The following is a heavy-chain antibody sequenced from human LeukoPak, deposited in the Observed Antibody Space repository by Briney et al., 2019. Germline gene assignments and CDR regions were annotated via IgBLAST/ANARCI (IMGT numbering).Heavy chain of an antibody. V-gene: IGHV4-30-2*01. J-gene: IGHJ4*02. CDR1: GGSISSGGYS. CDR3: ARSRVWSDYWGYFDY. Sequence: SETLSLTCAVSGGSISSGGYSWRWIRQPPGKGLEWIGYIYHSGSTYYNPSLKSRVTISVDRSKNQFSLKLSSVTAADTAVYYCARSRVWSDYWGYFDYWGQGTLVTVSS. CDR2: IYHSGST. D-gene: IGHD3-3*01.